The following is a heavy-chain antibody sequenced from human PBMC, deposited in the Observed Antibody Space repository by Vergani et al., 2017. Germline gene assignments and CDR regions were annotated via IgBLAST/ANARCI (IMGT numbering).Heavy chain of an antibody. D-gene: IGHD2-15*01. CDR3: AKEGGGYCSGGTCYPEY. CDR1: GFTFNSYG. V-gene: IGHV3-30*02. Sequence: QVPLVESGGGVVQPGGSLRLSCAASGFTFNSYGMHWVRQAPGKGLEWVASIRSDESRRYYGDSMEGPFTISRDNSKNTLYLQMKSLGPDETAVYYWAKEGGGYCSGGTCYPEYWGQGTLVIVSS. CDR2: IRSDESRR. J-gene: IGHJ4*02.